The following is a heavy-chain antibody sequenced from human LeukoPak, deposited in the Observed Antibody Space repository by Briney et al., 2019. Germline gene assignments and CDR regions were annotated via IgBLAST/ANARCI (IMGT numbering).Heavy chain of an antibody. CDR2: INHSGST. J-gene: IGHJ4*02. V-gene: IGHV4-34*01. Sequence: SETLSLTCAVYGGSFSGYYWSWIRQPPGKGLEWIGEINHSGSTNYNPSLKSRVTISLDTSKNQLSLKLRSVTAADTAVYYCAGHHPRNTVDFWGQGTLVTVSS. CDR3: AGHHPRNTVDF. D-gene: IGHD2-8*02. CDR1: GGSFSGYY.